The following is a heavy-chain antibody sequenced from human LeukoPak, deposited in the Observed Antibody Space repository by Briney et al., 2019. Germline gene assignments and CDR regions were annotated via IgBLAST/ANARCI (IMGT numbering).Heavy chain of an antibody. CDR3: ARDSDSSSRYMDYFDY. CDR2: ISYDGSNK. D-gene: IGHD3-22*01. J-gene: IGHJ4*02. Sequence: GRSLRLSCAASGFTFSSYAMHWVRQAPGKGLEWVAVISYDGSNKYYADSVKGRFTISRDNAKNSLYLQMNNLRAEDTAVYYCARDSDSSSRYMDYFDYWGQGALVTVSS. V-gene: IGHV3-30*04. CDR1: GFTFSSYA.